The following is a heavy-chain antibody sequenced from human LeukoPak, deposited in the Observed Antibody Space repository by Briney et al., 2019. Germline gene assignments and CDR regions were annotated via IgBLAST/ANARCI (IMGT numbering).Heavy chain of an antibody. Sequence: GGSLRLSCAASGFTFGSYAIYWVRQAPGKGLEWVSGISGSGGITYFADSVKGRFTISRDNSKNTVYLQINSLRAEDTALYYCAKTTAGYSSGRYPGWRMDYWGQGTLVTVSS. D-gene: IGHD6-19*01. CDR2: ISGSGGIT. J-gene: IGHJ4*02. CDR3: AKTTAGYSSGRYPGWRMDY. CDR1: GFTFGSYA. V-gene: IGHV3-23*01.